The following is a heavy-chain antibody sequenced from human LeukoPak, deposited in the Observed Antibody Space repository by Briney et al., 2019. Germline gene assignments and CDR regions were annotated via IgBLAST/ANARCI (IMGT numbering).Heavy chain of an antibody. CDR3: ARGHSGYGYYYYYMDV. J-gene: IGHJ6*03. CDR2: IIPIFGTA. D-gene: IGHD5-12*01. Sequence: SVKVSCKASGGTFSSYAISWVRQAPGQGLEWMGGIIPIFGTANYAQKFQGRVTITTDESTSTAYMELSSLRSEDTAVYYCARGHSGYGYYYYYMDVWGKGTTVTVSS. CDR1: GGTFSSYA. V-gene: IGHV1-69*05.